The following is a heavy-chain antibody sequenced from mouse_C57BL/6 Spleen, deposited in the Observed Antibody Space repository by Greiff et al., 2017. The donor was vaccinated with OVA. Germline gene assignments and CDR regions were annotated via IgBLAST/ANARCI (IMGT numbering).Heavy chain of an antibody. CDR1: GYTFTDYN. CDR3: VGTTAYYFDY. Sequence: EVKLMESGPELVKPGASVKMSCKASGYTFTDYNMHWVKQSHGKSLEWIGYINPNNGGNSYNQKFKGKATLTVNKSSSTAYMELRSLTSEDSAVYYCVGTTAYYFDYWGQGTTLTVSS. D-gene: IGHD1-2*01. V-gene: IGHV1-22*01. J-gene: IGHJ2*01. CDR2: INPNNGGN.